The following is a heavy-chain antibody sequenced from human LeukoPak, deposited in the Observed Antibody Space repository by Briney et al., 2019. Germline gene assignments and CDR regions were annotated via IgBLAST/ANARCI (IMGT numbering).Heavy chain of an antibody. J-gene: IGHJ4*02. Sequence: SGGSLRLSCAASGFTFSSYAMHWVRQAPGKGLEWVAVISYDGSNKYYADSMKGRFTISRDNSKNTLYLQMTSLRAEDTAVYYCVRDYNYALDYWGQGTLVTVSS. D-gene: IGHD1-1*01. CDR1: GFTFSSYA. CDR3: VRDYNYALDY. V-gene: IGHV3-30-3*01. CDR2: ISYDGSNK.